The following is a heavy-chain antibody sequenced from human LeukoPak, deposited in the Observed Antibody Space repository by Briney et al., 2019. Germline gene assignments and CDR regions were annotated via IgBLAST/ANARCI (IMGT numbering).Heavy chain of an antibody. CDR3: ARDVLRYFDWLNNWFDP. CDR2: ISAYNGNT. J-gene: IGHJ5*02. Sequence: GASVKVSCKASGYTFTTYGINWVRQAPGQGLEWMGWISAYNGNTNYAQRFQGRVTMTTDTSTSTAYMELRSLRSDDTAVYYCARDVLRYFDWLNNWFDPWGQGTLVTVSS. V-gene: IGHV1-18*01. D-gene: IGHD3-9*01. CDR1: GYTFTTYG.